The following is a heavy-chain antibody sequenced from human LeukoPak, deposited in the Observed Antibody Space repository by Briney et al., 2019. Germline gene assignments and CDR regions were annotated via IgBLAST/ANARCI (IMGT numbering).Heavy chain of an antibody. D-gene: IGHD4-17*01. CDR2: ISGSGGST. CDR3: ANEIRPNDY. CDR1: GFTFNSYA. V-gene: IGHV3-23*01. Sequence: GGSLRLSCAASGFTFNSYAMTWVRQAPGKGLEWVSAISGSGGSTYYADAVKGRFTISRDNSKNTVYLQMNSLRAEDTAVYYCANEIRPNDYWGQGTLVTVSS. J-gene: IGHJ4*02.